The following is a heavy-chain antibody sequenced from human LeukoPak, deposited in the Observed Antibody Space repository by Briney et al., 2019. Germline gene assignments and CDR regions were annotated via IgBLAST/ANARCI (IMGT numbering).Heavy chain of an antibody. CDR3: AREGGYSYGSLGY. CDR2: IIPIFGTA. J-gene: IGHJ4*02. Sequence: SVKVSCKASGYTFTSYGISWVRQAPGQGLEWMGRIIPIFGTANYAQKFQGRVTITTDESTSTAYMELSSLRSEDTAVYYCAREGGYSYGSLGYWGQGTLVTVSS. CDR1: GYTFTSYG. V-gene: IGHV1-69*05. D-gene: IGHD5-18*01.